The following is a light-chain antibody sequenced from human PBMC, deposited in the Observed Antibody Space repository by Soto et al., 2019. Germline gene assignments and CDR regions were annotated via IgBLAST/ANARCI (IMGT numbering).Light chain of an antibody. J-gene: IGLJ3*02. CDR1: SSDVGGHNY. Sequence: QSALTQPPSASGSPGQSVTISCTGTSSDVGGHNYVSWYRQHPGEAPKLLIYEVSTRPSGVPDRFSGSKSFNTASLTVSGLQAEDEADYYCSSYAGGNTWVFGGGTKVTVL. CDR2: EVS. V-gene: IGLV2-8*01. CDR3: SSYAGGNTWV.